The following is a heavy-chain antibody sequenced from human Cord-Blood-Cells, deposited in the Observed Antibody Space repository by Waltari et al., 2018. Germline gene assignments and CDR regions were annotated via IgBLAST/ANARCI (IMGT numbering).Heavy chain of an antibody. CDR2: INYIISD. D-gene: IGHD2-2*01. J-gene: IGHJ4*02. Sequence: QVQLQQWGAGLFNPSETLPLSCAVPGGSFTGYYWSWIRQPPGNGLESIGAINYIISDTSTRSGNGQGTISVHTSKSMWSLKRRSVTAAGTAVDYWARAEGTEDIVGGPAAIGLQLVDYWGQGTLVAV. V-gene: IGHV4-34*01. CDR1: GGSFTGYY. CDR3: ARAEGTEDIVGGPAAIGLQLVDY.